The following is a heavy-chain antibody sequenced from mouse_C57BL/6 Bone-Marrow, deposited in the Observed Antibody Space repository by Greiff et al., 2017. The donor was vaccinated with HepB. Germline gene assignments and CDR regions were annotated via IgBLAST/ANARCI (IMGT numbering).Heavy chain of an antibody. V-gene: IGHV7-3*01. Sequence: EVKLMESGGGLVQPGGSLSLSCAASGFTFTDYYMSWVRQPPGKALEWLGFIRNKANGYTTEYSASVKGRFTISRDNSQSILYLQMNALRAEDSATYYCARYMITTEALDVWGTGTTVTVSS. CDR2: IRNKANGYTT. D-gene: IGHD1-1*01. J-gene: IGHJ1*03. CDR3: ARYMITTEALDV. CDR1: GFTFTDYY.